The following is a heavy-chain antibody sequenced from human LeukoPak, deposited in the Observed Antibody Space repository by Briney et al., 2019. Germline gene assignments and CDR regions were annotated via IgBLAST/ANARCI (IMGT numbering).Heavy chain of an antibody. CDR2: ISGSGSST. V-gene: IGHV3-23*01. D-gene: IGHD3/OR15-3a*01. J-gene: IGHJ5*02. Sequence: GGSLRLSCAASGFTFSSYAMSWVRQAPGKGLEWVSGISGSGSSTHYADSVKGRFTISRDNSKDTLYLQMNSLRAEDTAVYYCAKNPPDWRCHHWGQGTLVTVSS. CDR3: AKNPPDWRCHH. CDR1: GFTFSSYA.